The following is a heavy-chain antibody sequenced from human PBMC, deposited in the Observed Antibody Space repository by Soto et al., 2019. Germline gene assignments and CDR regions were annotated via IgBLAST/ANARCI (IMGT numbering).Heavy chain of an antibody. CDR3: TRDRGPYSSGWPLHYYYYGMDV. V-gene: IGHV1-18*04. Sequence: QVRLVQSGAEVKKPGASVKVSCKVSGYTFTSYGISWVRQAPGQGLEWMGWISAYNGNTNYAQKPQGRVTMTKDTSTSRAYMELRSVRSDDTAVYYCTRDRGPYSSGWPLHYYYYGMDVWGQGTTVTVSS. CDR1: GYTFTSYG. J-gene: IGHJ6*02. D-gene: IGHD6-19*01. CDR2: ISAYNGNT.